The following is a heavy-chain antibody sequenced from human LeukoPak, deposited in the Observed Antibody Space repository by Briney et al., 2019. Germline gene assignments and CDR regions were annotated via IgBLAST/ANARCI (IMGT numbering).Heavy chain of an antibody. CDR3: ARDDRTFVSAFDI. CDR1: GYTFTSYD. CDR2: ISAYNGNT. Sequence: ASVKVSCKASGYTFTSYDISWVRQAPGQGLEWMGWISAYNGNTNYAQKLQGRVTMTTDTSTSTAYMELRSLRSDDTAAYYCARDDRTFVSAFDIWGQGTMVTVSS. J-gene: IGHJ3*02. V-gene: IGHV1-18*01. D-gene: IGHD1-1*01.